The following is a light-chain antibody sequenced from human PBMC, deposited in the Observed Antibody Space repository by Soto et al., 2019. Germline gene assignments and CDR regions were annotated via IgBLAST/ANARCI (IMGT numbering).Light chain of an antibody. CDR2: KAS. V-gene: IGKV1-5*03. CDR1: QSVDSW. Sequence: GARVTITCRTSQSVDSWLAWYQQKPGKAPKLLIYKASSLQTGVPLRFSGSGSGTEFTLTISSLQPDDFATYYCQHYNDYSRMFGQGTKVEIK. CDR3: QHYNDYSRM. J-gene: IGKJ1*01.